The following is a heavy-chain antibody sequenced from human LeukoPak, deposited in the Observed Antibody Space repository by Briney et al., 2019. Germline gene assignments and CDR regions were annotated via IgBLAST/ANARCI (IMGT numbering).Heavy chain of an antibody. D-gene: IGHD3-10*01. Sequence: SVKVSCKASGGTFSSYAISWVRQAPGQGLEWMGGISPIFGTANYAQKFQGRVTITADESTSTAYMELSSLRSEDTAMFYCASGTSKAADYWGQGTLVTVSS. V-gene: IGHV1-69*13. CDR3: ASGTSKAADY. J-gene: IGHJ4*02. CDR1: GGTFSSYA. CDR2: ISPIFGTA.